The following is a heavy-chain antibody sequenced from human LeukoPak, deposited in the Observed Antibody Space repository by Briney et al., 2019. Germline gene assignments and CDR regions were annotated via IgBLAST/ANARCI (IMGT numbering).Heavy chain of an antibody. J-gene: IGHJ3*02. CDR2: INPSGGST. D-gene: IGHD3-22*01. V-gene: IGHV1-46*01. CDR1: GYTFTSYY. Sequence: ASVKVSCKASGYTFTSYYMHWVRQAPGQGLEWMGIINPSGGSTSYAQKFQGRVTMTRDMSTSTVYMELSSLRSEDTAVYYCARGRDRITMIVAKEHAFDIWGQGTMVTVSS. CDR3: ARGRDRITMIVAKEHAFDI.